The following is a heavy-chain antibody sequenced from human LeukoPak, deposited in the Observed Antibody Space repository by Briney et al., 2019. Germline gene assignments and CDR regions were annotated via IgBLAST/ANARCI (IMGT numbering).Heavy chain of an antibody. J-gene: IGHJ5*02. Sequence: SETLSLTCAVSGGSFSGYYWSWIRQPPGKGLEWIGEINHSGSTTYNPSLKSRVIISLDTSKIQFSLKLSSVTAADTAVYYGARRKMSGYSSTSCLLIWCDPWGQGTLVTVSS. CDR1: GGSFSGYY. D-gene: IGHD2-2*01. V-gene: IGHV4-34*01. CDR2: INHSGST. CDR3: ARRKMSGYSSTSCLLIWCDP.